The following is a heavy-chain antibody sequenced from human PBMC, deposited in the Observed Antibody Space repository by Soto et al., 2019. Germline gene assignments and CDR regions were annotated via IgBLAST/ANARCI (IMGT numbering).Heavy chain of an antibody. Sequence: SETLSLTCTVSGGSISSSSYYWGWIRQPPGKGLEWIGSIYYSGSTYYNPSLKSRVPISVDTSKNQFSLKLSSVTAADTAVYYCAFQGSYSITYYYYGMDVWGQGTTVTVSS. CDR2: IYYSGST. D-gene: IGHD3-10*01. J-gene: IGHJ6*02. CDR1: GGSISSSSYY. CDR3: AFQGSYSITYYYYGMDV. V-gene: IGHV4-39*01.